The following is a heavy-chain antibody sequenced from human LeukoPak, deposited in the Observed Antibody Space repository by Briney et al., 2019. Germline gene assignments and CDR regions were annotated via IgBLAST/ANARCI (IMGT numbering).Heavy chain of an antibody. V-gene: IGHV3-23*01. CDR3: ATLPFGMTTVTTSADY. CDR1: GFTFDDYG. D-gene: IGHD4-17*01. Sequence: HAGGSLRLSCAASGFTFDDYGMSWVRQAPGKGLEWVSAISGSGGSTYYADSVKGRFTISRDNSKNTLYLQMNSLRAEDTAVYYCATLPFGMTTVTTSADYWGQGTLVTVSS. J-gene: IGHJ4*02. CDR2: ISGSGGST.